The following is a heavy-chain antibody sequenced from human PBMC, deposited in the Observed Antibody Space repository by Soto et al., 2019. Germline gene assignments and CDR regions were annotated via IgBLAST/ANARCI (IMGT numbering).Heavy chain of an antibody. V-gene: IGHV4-31*03. Sequence: PSETLSLTCTVSGGSISSGGYYWSWIRQHPGKGLEWIGYIYYSGSTYYNPSLKSRVTISVDTSKNQFSLKLSSVTAADTAVYYCARVSGGSSSMDYWGQGTLVTVSS. D-gene: IGHD6-6*01. CDR1: GGSISSGGYY. CDR3: ARVSGGSSSMDY. CDR2: IYYSGST. J-gene: IGHJ4*02.